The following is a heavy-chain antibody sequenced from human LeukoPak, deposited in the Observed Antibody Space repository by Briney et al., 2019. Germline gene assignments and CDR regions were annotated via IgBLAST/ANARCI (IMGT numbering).Heavy chain of an antibody. CDR3: ARDRLIAAAGTFDY. V-gene: IGHV3-13*01. Sequence: PGGSLRLSCAASGFTFSSYDMHWVRQATGKGLEWVSAIGTAGDTYYPGSVKGRFTISRENAKNSLYLQMNSLRAGDTAVYYCARDRLIAAAGTFDYWGQGTLVTVSS. CDR2: IGTAGDT. CDR1: GFTFSSYD. J-gene: IGHJ4*02. D-gene: IGHD6-13*01.